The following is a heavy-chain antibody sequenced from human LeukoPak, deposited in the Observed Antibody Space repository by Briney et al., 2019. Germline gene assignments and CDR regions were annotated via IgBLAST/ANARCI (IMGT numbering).Heavy chain of an antibody. Sequence: ASVKVSCKASGYTFTSYGISWVRQAPGQGLEWMGWISAYNGNTNYAQKFQGRVTMTRDTSISTAYMELSRLRSDDTAVYYCARALYCSGGSCHHNWFDPWGQGTLVTVSS. CDR3: ARALYCSGGSCHHNWFDP. CDR2: ISAYNGNT. V-gene: IGHV1-18*01. CDR1: GYTFTSYG. D-gene: IGHD2-15*01. J-gene: IGHJ5*02.